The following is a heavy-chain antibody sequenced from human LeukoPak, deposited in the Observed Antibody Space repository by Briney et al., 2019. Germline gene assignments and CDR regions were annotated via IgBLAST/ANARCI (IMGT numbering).Heavy chain of an antibody. CDR1: GCTFTDYD. J-gene: IGHJ4*02. D-gene: IGHD3-10*01. CDR2: VSPYNGNT. V-gene: IGHV1-18*01. CDR3: ARNGRVRRVVKDLFEY. Sequence: GASVKASCKTSGCTFTDYDITWVRQAPGQGLEWMGRVSPYNGNTYYSQRFQGRVTITKDTSTGTAYMDLRNLRDDDTAMYYCARNGRVRRVVKDLFEYWGQGTLVAVSS.